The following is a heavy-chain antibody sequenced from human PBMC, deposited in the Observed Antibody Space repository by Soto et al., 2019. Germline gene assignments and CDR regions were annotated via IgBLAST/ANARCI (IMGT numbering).Heavy chain of an antibody. J-gene: IGHJ6*02. CDR1: GFTFSHAW. CDR2: IKSKIDGGTS. V-gene: IGHV3-15*07. D-gene: IGHD2-8*01. CDR3: ATMGHCSNGVCSYYYYGMDV. Sequence: EVQLVESGGGLVKPGGSLRLSCGASGFTFSHAWMNWVRQAPGKGLEWVGRIKSKIDGGTSDYAAPVKGRFSISRDDSKDTLFLQMNSLKTEDTAVYFCATMGHCSNGVCSYYYYGMDVWGLGTTGTVSS.